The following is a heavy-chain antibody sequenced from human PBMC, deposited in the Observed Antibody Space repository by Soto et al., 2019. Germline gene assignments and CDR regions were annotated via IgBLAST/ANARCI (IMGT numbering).Heavy chain of an antibody. D-gene: IGHD4-4*01. V-gene: IGHV3-21*01. CDR1: GFTFSTYS. J-gene: IGHJ4*02. Sequence: VGSLRLSCAASGFTFSTYSMNWVRQAPGNGLEWVSSISGSGNYTHYADFLRGRFTISRDNAKTSLYLQMNSLRAEDTAVYYCAREGINNYNEYYFDSWGQGTVVTVSS. CDR3: AREGINNYNEYYFDS. CDR2: ISGSGNYT.